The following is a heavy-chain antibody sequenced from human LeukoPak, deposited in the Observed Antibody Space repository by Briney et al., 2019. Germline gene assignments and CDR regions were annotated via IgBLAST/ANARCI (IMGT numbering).Heavy chain of an antibody. CDR2: IGTNSRTT. V-gene: IGHV3-48*04. CDR3: TKDFLIDPL. CDR1: GFTFSSYW. D-gene: IGHD2/OR15-2a*01. Sequence: GGSLRLSCAVSGFTFSSYWMSWVRQTPGKGLEWVSFIGTNSRTTYYGDSVKGRFTISRDNAKNSLFLQMDSLRAEDTAVYYCTKDFLIDPLWGQGTLVTVSS. J-gene: IGHJ4*02.